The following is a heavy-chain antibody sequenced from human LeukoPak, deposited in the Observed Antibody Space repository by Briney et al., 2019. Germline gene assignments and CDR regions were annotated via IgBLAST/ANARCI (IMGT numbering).Heavy chain of an antibody. CDR3: AKAIRGCSYGGYDY. J-gene: IGHJ4*02. D-gene: IGHD5-18*01. V-gene: IGHV3-30*02. CDR1: GFTFSSYG. CDR2: IRYDGSNK. Sequence: PGGSLRLSCAASGFTFSSYGMHWVRQAPGKGLEWVAFIRYDGSNKYYADSVKGRFTISRDNSKNTLYLQMNSLRVEDTAVYYCAKAIRGCSYGGYDYWGQGTLVTVSS.